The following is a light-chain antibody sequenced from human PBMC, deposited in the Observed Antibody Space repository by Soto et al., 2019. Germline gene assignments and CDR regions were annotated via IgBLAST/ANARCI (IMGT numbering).Light chain of an antibody. Sequence: DIQMTQSPSTLSASVGDRVTITCRASQSISSWLAWYQQKPGKAPKLLIHEASNLESGVSSRFSGSGSGTEFTLTISSLQPDDFATYYCRHYNSYPLTFGQGPGLEIK. J-gene: IGKJ5*01. CDR3: RHYNSYPLT. CDR1: QSISSW. V-gene: IGKV1-5*03. CDR2: EAS.